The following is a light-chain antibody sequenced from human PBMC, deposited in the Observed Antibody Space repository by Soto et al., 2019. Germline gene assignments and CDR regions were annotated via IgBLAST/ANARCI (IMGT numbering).Light chain of an antibody. V-gene: IGKV3-20*01. CDR2: GAS. J-gene: IGKJ1*01. CDR3: QQYGSSPWT. CDR1: QSVSSSY. Sequence: EIALTHSPCTLALSPGERAARSCRASQSVSSSYLAWYQQKPGQAPRLLIYGASSRATGIPDRFSGSGSGTDFTLTISRLEPEDFAVYYCQQYGSSPWTFGEGTKVDIK.